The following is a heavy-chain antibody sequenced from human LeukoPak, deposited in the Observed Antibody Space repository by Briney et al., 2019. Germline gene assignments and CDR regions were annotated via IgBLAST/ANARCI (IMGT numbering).Heavy chain of an antibody. J-gene: IGHJ4*02. V-gene: IGHV1-69*06. Sequence: ASVKVSCKASGGTFSSYAISWVRLAPGQGLEWMGGIIPIFGTANYAQKFRGRVTITADKSTSTAYMELSSLRSEDTAVYYCARSLITMVRGVIISAIDHWGQGTLVTVSS. D-gene: IGHD3-10*01. CDR2: IIPIFGTA. CDR3: ARSLITMVRGVIISAIDH. CDR1: GGTFSSYA.